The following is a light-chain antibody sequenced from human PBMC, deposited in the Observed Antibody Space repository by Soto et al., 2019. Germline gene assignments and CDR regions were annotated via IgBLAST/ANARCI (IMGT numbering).Light chain of an antibody. CDR1: SSDVGIYNY. CDR2: EVT. CDR3: SAYTVSRTYV. V-gene: IGLV2-14*01. Sequence: QSALTQPASVSGSPGQSIAISCTGSSSDVGIYNYVSWYQQHPGKVPKLIIYEVTNRPSGVSNRFSGSKSGNTASLTISGLQGEDEADYYCSAYTVSRTYVFGTGTKVTVL. J-gene: IGLJ1*01.